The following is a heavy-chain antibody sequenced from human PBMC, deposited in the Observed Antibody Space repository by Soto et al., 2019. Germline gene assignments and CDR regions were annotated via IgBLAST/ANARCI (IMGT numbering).Heavy chain of an antibody. CDR3: AREEVASSSSPFDY. CDR2: INAGNGNT. J-gene: IGHJ4*02. Sequence: QVQLVQSGAEEKKPGASVKVSCKASGYTFTSYAMHWVRQAPGQRLEWMGWINAGNGNTKCSQKFQGRVTITRDTSATTAYMELSSLRSEDTAVYYCAREEVASSSSPFDYWGQGTLVTVSS. D-gene: IGHD6-6*01. V-gene: IGHV1-3*05. CDR1: GYTFTSYA.